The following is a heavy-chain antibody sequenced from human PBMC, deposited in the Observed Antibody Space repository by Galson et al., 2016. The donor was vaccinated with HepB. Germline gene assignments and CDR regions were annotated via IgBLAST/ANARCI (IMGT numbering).Heavy chain of an antibody. CDR2: IRGDGIVS. Sequence: SLRLSCAASGFTFNAHWMNWVRQAPGKGLEWVANIRGDGIVSYYAESVRGRFTISRGNAKSSLYLQMNGLRVDETAVYYCSREMTGSYFDWGQGTLVTVSS. V-gene: IGHV3-7*01. J-gene: IGHJ4*02. CDR3: SREMTGSYFD. D-gene: IGHD3-10*01. CDR1: GFTFNAHW.